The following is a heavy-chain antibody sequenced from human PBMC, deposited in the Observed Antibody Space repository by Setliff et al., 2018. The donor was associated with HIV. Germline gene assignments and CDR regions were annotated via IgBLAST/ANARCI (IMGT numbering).Heavy chain of an antibody. CDR1: GFTFSSYW. V-gene: IGHV3-74*01. CDR2: INSDGSST. Sequence: GGSLRLSCAASGFTFSSYWMHWVRQAPGKGLVWVSRINSDGSSTSYADSVKGRFTISRDNSKNSLYLQMNSLRAEDTAVYYCARVDYGDYFYYYYMDVWGKGTTVTVSS. D-gene: IGHD4-17*01. J-gene: IGHJ6*03. CDR3: ARVDYGDYFYYYYMDV.